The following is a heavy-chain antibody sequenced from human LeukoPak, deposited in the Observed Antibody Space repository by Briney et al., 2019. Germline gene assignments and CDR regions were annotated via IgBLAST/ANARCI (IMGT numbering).Heavy chain of an antibody. D-gene: IGHD1-26*01. J-gene: IGHJ4*02. V-gene: IGHV4-59*01. CDR3: ARDAYSGSYYYFDY. Sequence: PSETLSLTCTVSGGSISSYYWSWIRQPPGKGLEWIGFLYYSGSTNYNPSLKSRVTISVDTSKNQFSLKLSSVTAADTAVYYCARDAYSGSYYYFDYWGQGTLVTVSS. CDR2: LYYSGST. CDR1: GGSISSYY.